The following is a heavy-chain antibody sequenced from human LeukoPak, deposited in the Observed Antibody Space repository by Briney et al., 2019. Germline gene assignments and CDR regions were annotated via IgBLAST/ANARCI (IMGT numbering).Heavy chain of an antibody. Sequence: PGGSLRLSCAASGFTFSDYYMSWIRQAPGKGLEWVSYISSYSTTIYYADSVKGRFTISRDNAKNSLYLQMNSLRAEDTAVYYCARGHPPRGFDTYYYYMDVWGKGTTVTISS. D-gene: IGHD3-9*01. CDR1: GFTFSDYY. J-gene: IGHJ6*03. CDR2: ISSYSTTI. CDR3: ARGHPPRGFDTYYYYMDV. V-gene: IGHV3-11*01.